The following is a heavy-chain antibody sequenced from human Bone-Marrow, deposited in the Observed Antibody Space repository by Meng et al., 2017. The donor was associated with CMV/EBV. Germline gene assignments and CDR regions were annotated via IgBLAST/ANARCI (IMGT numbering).Heavy chain of an antibody. CDR3: ARETYYYGSGSYTN. V-gene: IGHV3-48*04. CDR2: ISSSGSTI. CDR1: GFTFSTDW. J-gene: IGHJ4*02. Sequence: GESLKISCVASGFTFSTDWMNWVRQAPGKGLEWVSYISSSGSTIYYADSVKGRFTISRDNAKNSLYLQMNSLRAEDTAVYYCARETYYYGSGSYTNWGQGKLVNVAS. D-gene: IGHD3-10*01.